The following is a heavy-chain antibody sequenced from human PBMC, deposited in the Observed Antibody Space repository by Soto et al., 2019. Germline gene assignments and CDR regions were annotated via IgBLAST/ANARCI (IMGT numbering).Heavy chain of an antibody. CDR3: ARFSTTGELITFDY. CDR1: GFTFSSYS. CDR2: ISSSSSTI. V-gene: IGHV3-48*01. Sequence: EVQLVESGGGLVQTGGSLRLSCAASGFTFSSYSMNWVRQAPGKGLEWVSYISSSSSTIYYADSVKGRFTISRDNAKNSLYLQMNSLRAEDTAVYYCARFSTTGELITFDYWGQGTLVTVSS. J-gene: IGHJ4*02. D-gene: IGHD3-16*01.